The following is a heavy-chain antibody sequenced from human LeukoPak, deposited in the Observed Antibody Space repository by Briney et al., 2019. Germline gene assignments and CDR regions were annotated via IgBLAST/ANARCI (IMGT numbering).Heavy chain of an antibody. D-gene: IGHD4-23*01. CDR3: ARGLGDGTVVTPGFRYYYYYYMDV. Sequence: GASVKISCKASGGTFSSYAISWVRQAPGQGLEWMGGIIPIFGTANYAQKFQGRVTITADESTSTAYMELSSLRSEDTAVYYCARGLGDGTVVTPGFRYYYYYYMDVWGKGTTVTVSS. CDR2: IIPIFGTA. V-gene: IGHV1-69*13. J-gene: IGHJ6*03. CDR1: GGTFSSYA.